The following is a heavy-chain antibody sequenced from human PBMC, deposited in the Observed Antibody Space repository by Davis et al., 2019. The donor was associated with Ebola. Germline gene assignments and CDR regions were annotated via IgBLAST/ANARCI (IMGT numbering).Heavy chain of an antibody. V-gene: IGHV3-23*01. CDR1: GFTFSNYA. D-gene: IGHD2-2*01. CDR3: VKARDTVVVPAAPDFDY. J-gene: IGHJ4*02. Sequence: PGGSLRLSCAASGFTFSNYAMSWVRQAPGKGLEWVSTISLRSAATYYPDSVKGRFTMSRDDSENTLYLQCNNLRAEDSALYYCVKARDTVVVPAAPDFDYWGRGTLVTVSS. CDR2: ISLRSAAT.